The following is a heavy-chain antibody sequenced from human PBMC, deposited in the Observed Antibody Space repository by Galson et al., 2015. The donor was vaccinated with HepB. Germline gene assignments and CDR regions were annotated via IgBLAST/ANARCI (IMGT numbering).Heavy chain of an antibody. CDR1: GFTFSSYA. CDR2: ISGSGDST. D-gene: IGHD3-9*01. Sequence: SLRLSCAASGFTFSSYAMSWVRQAPGKGLEWVSAISGSGDSTYYADSVKGRFTISRDNSKNTLYLQMNSLRAEDTAVYYCASYYDILTGYYTPYYYYYGMDVWGQGTTVTVSS. V-gene: IGHV3-23*01. CDR3: ASYYDILTGYYTPYYYYYGMDV. J-gene: IGHJ6*02.